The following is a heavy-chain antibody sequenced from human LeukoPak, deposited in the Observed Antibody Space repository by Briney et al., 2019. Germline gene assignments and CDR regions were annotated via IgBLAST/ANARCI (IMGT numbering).Heavy chain of an antibody. CDR2: ITVYNGNT. CDR3: AKDWHYSGGSCYSDY. V-gene: IGHV1-18*01. CDR1: GYTFTSYC. Sequence: ASVRVPCKASGYTFTSYCIRWVRQAPGQGLEWLGWITVYNGNTNYTQKLQGRVTMTTDTSTSTAYMELRSLRSDDTAVYYCAKDWHYSGGSCYSDYWGQGTLVTVSS. D-gene: IGHD2-15*01. J-gene: IGHJ4*02.